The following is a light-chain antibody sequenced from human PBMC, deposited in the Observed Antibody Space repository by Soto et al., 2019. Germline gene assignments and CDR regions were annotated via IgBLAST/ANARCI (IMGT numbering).Light chain of an antibody. V-gene: IGKV3-20*01. Sequence: VLSQSPGRLSLSPGERATLSCRASQSVPSTYFAWYQQKSGQPPRLLIFGASSRATGIPDRFSGSGSGTDFTLTISRLEPEDFAVYYCQQYDHYPWTFGQGTKVDIK. J-gene: IGKJ1*01. CDR3: QQYDHYPWT. CDR2: GAS. CDR1: QSVPSTY.